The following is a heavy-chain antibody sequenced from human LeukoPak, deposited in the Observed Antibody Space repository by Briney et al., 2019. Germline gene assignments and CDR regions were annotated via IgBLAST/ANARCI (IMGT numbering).Heavy chain of an antibody. D-gene: IGHD3-22*01. CDR2: IYYSGST. CDR3: ASSYDSSGCYPHVFDY. V-gene: IGHV4-59*01. CDR1: GGSISSYY. J-gene: IGHJ4*02. Sequence: SETLSLTCTVSGGSISSYYWSWIRQPPGKGLEWIGYIYYSGSTNYNPSLKSRVTISVDTSKNQFSLKLSSVTAADTAVYYCASSYDSSGCYPHVFDYWGQGTLVTVSS.